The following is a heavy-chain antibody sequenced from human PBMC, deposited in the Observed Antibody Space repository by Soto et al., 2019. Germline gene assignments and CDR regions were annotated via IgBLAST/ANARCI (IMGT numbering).Heavy chain of an antibody. CDR1: GFTFSSYW. Sequence: GSLRLSCAASGFTFSSYWMHWVRQAPGKGLVWVSRINPDGSATNYADSVKGRFTISRDNAKNTLYLQMNSLRAEDTAVFYCGRGGSDSPMAPCYWGQGTLVTVSS. CDR3: GRGGSDSPMAPCY. CDR2: INPDGSAT. J-gene: IGHJ4*02. D-gene: IGHD5-18*01. V-gene: IGHV3-74*01.